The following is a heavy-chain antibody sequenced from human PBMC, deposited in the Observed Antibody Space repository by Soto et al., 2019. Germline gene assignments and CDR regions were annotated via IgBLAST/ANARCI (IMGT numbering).Heavy chain of an antibody. V-gene: IGHV3-49*03. CDR1: GFTFGDYA. J-gene: IGHJ6*02. Sequence: GGSLRLSCTASGFTFGDYAMSWFRQAPGKGLEWVGFIRSKAYGGTTEYAASVKGRFTISRDDSKSIAYLQMNSLKTEDTAVYYCTRDIGFTYYYYYGMDVWGQGTTVNVSS. CDR3: TRDIGFTYYYYYGMDV. CDR2: IRSKAYGGTT. D-gene: IGHD1-26*01.